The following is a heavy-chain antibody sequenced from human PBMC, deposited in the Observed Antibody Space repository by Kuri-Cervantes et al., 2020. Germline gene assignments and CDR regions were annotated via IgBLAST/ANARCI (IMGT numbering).Heavy chain of an antibody. CDR3: ARVEAARADLDY. CDR1: GFTFSSYN. V-gene: IGHV3-30*02. Sequence: GGSLRLSCAASGFTFSSYNMNWVRQAPGKGLEWVAFIRYDGSNKYYADSVKGRFTISRDNAKKTLYLQMNSPRAEDTAVYFCARVEAARADLDYWGQGTLVTVSS. D-gene: IGHD6-6*01. CDR2: IRYDGSNK. J-gene: IGHJ4*02.